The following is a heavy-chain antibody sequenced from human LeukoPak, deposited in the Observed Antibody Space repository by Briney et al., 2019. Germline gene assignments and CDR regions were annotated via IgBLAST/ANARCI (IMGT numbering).Heavy chain of an antibody. J-gene: IGHJ5*02. CDR2: IYYSGST. Sequence: SETLSLTCTVSGGSISSSGYYWGWIRQPPGTGLEWIASIYYSGSTYYNPSLKSRVTISVDTSMNQLSLKLSSLTAADTAVYYCARHEYSGSYYGLSWFDPWGQGTLVTVSS. V-gene: IGHV4-39*01. D-gene: IGHD1-26*01. CDR3: ARHEYSGSYYGLSWFDP. CDR1: GGSISSSGYY.